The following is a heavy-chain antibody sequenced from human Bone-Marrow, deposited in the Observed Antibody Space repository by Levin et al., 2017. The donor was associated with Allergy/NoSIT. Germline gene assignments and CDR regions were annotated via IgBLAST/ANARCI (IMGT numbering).Heavy chain of an antibody. J-gene: IGHJ5*02. Sequence: PGGSLRLSCAASGFTFSSHSMSWVRQAPGKGLEWVANIKEDGSVQYKVDSVKGRFTISRDNAKNSLYVQMNSLTAEDTAVYYCARYSTSWGWLDLWGQETLVTVSS. CDR3: ARYSTSWGWLDL. D-gene: IGHD6-6*01. V-gene: IGHV3-7*01. CDR1: GFTFSSHS. CDR2: IKEDGSVQ.